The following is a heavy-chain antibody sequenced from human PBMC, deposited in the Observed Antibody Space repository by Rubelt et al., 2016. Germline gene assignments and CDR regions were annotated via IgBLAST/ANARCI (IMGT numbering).Heavy chain of an antibody. CDR2: INPNSGGT. D-gene: IGHD3-10*01. J-gene: IGHJ1*01. Sequence: QVRLVQSGTEVKKPGASMKVSCKASGYTFTNYDMHWVRQAPGQGLEWMGWINPNSGGTNYAQKFQGRVTVSSGSASAPTRFPLVSCEXXXSXXSXXXXGCLAXXF. V-gene: IGHV1-2*02. CDR3: XXGCLAXXF. CDR1: GYTFTNYD.